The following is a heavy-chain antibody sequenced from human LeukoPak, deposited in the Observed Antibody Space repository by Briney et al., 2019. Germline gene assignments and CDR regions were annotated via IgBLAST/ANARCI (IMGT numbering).Heavy chain of an antibody. Sequence: PGGSLRLSCAASGFTFSSYAMSWVRQAPGKGLEWVSGFSGSAYSTYYADSVQGRFTISRDNSKNTLYLQMNSLRAEDTAVYYCAKEAGYSGYDYPDYWGQGTLVTVAS. CDR2: FSGSAYST. CDR3: AKEAGYSGYDYPDY. J-gene: IGHJ4*02. CDR1: GFTFSSYA. V-gene: IGHV3-23*01. D-gene: IGHD5-12*01.